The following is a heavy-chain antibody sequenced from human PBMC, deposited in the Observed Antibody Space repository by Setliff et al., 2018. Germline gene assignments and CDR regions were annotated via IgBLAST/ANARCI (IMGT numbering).Heavy chain of an antibody. CDR1: GFSLSTSGVG. Sequence: SGPTLVNPTQTLTLTCTFSGFSLSTSGVGVGWIRQPPGKALEWLALIYWNDDKRYSPSLKSRLTITKDTSKNQVVLTMTNMDPVDTATYYCAHRQEYYDFWSGYYVDAFDIWGQGTMVTVSS. CDR2: IYWNDDK. CDR3: AHRQEYYDFWSGYYVDAFDI. V-gene: IGHV2-5*01. J-gene: IGHJ3*02. D-gene: IGHD3-3*01.